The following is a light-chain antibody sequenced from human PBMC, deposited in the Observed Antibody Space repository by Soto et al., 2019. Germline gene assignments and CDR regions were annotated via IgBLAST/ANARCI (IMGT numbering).Light chain of an antibody. J-gene: IGLJ2*01. CDR1: TSNIGSNA. CDR2: NTN. CDR3: ATWDDSPRDVV. Sequence: QSALTQPPSASSTPGQTVTISCSGSTSNIGSNAVNWYQQLPGTAPKLLIYNTNQRPSGAPDRFSGSKSGTSASLAISGLQSEDEADYYCATWDDSPRDVVFGGGTKLTVL. V-gene: IGLV1-44*01.